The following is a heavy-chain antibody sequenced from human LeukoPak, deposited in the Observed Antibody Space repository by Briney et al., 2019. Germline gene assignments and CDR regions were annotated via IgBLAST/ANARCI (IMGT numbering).Heavy chain of an antibody. CDR3: ARSPVSDSSGREPFDI. Sequence: SETLALTCAVSGYSISSGYYWGWIRQPPGKGLEWIGSIHHSGSTYYNPSLKSRVTISVDTSKNQFSLKLSSVTAADTAVYYCARSPVSDSSGREPFDIWGQGTMVTVSS. D-gene: IGHD3-22*01. V-gene: IGHV4-38-2*01. CDR2: IHHSGST. J-gene: IGHJ3*02. CDR1: GYSISSGYY.